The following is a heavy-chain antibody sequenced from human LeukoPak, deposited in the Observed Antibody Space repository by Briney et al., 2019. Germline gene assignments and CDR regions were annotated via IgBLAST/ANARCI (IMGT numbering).Heavy chain of an antibody. J-gene: IGHJ3*02. Sequence: GASVKVSCKASGYTFTGYYMHWVRQAPGQGLEWMGWINPNSGGTNYAQKFQGRVTMTRDTSISTAYMELSRLRSDDTAVYYCARDEGGSRSAFDIWGQGTMVTVSS. CDR3: ARDEGGSRSAFDI. D-gene: IGHD2-2*01. CDR1: GYTFTGYY. V-gene: IGHV1-2*02. CDR2: INPNSGGT.